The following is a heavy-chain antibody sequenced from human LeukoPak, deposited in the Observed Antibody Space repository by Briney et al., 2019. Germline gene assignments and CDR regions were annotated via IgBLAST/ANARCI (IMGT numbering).Heavy chain of an antibody. Sequence: ASVKVSCKASGGTSSSYAISWVRQAPGQGLEWMGGIIPILGTANYAQKFQGRVTITADESTSTAYMELSSLRSEDTAVYYCARDQGANYYDSSGYYYSCDYWGQGTLVTVSS. V-gene: IGHV1-69*13. CDR2: IIPILGTA. CDR1: GGTSSSYA. J-gene: IGHJ4*02. D-gene: IGHD3-22*01. CDR3: ARDQGANYYDSSGYYYSCDY.